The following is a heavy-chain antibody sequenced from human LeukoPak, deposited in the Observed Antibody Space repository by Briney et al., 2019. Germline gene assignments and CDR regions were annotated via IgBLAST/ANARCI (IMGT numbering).Heavy chain of an antibody. D-gene: IGHD5-18*01. Sequence: GGSLRLSCAASGFTFSSYSMNWVRQAPGKGLEWVSYISSSSSTIYYADSVKGRFTISRDNAKNSLYLQMISLRDEDTAVYYWARADSAIASTLKEWGQGTLVTVSS. V-gene: IGHV3-48*02. J-gene: IGHJ4*02. CDR1: GFTFSSYS. CDR2: ISSSSSTI. CDR3: ARADSAIASTLKE.